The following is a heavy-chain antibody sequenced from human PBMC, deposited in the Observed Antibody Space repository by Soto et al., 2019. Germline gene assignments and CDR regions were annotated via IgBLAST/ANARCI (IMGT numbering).Heavy chain of an antibody. Sequence: EVQLVESGGGLVQPGRSLRLSCAASGFTFDDYAMHWVRQAPGKGLEWVSSISWNSGSIGYADSVKGRFTISRDNAKKSLELQMHSLRAENTPLYYFAKDMAGRPNYGMEVWGQGTTVTVSS. CDR2: ISWNSGSI. J-gene: IGHJ6*02. V-gene: IGHV3-9*01. CDR3: AKDMAGRPNYGMEV. CDR1: GFTFDDYA. D-gene: IGHD6-6*01.